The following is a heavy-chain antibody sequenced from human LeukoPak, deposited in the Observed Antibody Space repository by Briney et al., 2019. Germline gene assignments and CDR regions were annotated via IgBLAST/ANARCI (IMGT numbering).Heavy chain of an antibody. CDR3: AKDKSPGIAAAGVVDY. CDR2: ISGSGGST. D-gene: IGHD6-13*01. Sequence: GGSLRLSCAASGFTFSSYAMSWVRQASGKGLEWVSAISGSGGSTYYADSVKGRFTISRDNSKNTLYLQMNSLRAEDTAVYYCAKDKSPGIAAAGVVDYWGQGTLVTVSS. J-gene: IGHJ4*02. CDR1: GFTFSSYA. V-gene: IGHV3-23*01.